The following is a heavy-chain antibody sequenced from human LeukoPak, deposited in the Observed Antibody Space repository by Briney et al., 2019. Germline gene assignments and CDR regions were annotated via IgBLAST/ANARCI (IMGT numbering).Heavy chain of an antibody. D-gene: IGHD6-19*01. Sequence: SQTLSLTCAISGDSVSSNSATWHWIRQSPSRGLEWLGRTYYRSKWSNDYAGSVKSRIIIKPDTSKNQFSLQLNSVTPEDTAVYYCVRDNKGIAVSVAFDIWGQGTMVTVSS. V-gene: IGHV6-1*01. CDR1: GDSVSSNSAT. J-gene: IGHJ3*02. CDR2: TYYRSKWSN. CDR3: VRDNKGIAVSVAFDI.